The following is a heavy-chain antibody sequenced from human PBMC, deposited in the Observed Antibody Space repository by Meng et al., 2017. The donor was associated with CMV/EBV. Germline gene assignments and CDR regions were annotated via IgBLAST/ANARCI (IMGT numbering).Heavy chain of an antibody. Sequence: VQLQEAGPGLVKPSETLSLTCSVSGGFFSGFFWTWIRQPAGKGLEWIGRIYSTGGTNYNPSFESRVTISLDGSNNQFSLKLNSVTAADTAIYYCARERGDDSGYNFDSWGQGTLVTVSS. V-gene: IGHV4-4*07. CDR1: GGFFSGFF. J-gene: IGHJ4*02. CDR3: ARERGDDSGYNFDS. CDR2: IYSTGGT. D-gene: IGHD3-22*01.